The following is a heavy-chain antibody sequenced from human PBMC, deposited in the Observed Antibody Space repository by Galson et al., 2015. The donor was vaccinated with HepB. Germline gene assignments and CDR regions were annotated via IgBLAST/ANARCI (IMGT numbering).Heavy chain of an antibody. CDR3: VRVRAAQYYNFWSGYYP. CDR2: ISAYNGNT. V-gene: IGHV1-18*01. D-gene: IGHD3-3*01. Sequence: SVKVSCKASGYIFTSYGFSWVRQAPGQGLEWMGWISAYNGNTNYAQKLQGRVTMTSDTFTNTTYMELRSLRSDDTAVYYCVRVRAAQYYNFWSGYYPWGQGTLVTVSS. CDR1: GYIFTSYG. J-gene: IGHJ4*02.